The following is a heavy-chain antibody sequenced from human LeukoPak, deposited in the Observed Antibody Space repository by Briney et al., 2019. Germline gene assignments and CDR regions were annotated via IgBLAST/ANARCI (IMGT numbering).Heavy chain of an antibody. CDR2: ISSSGGNT. D-gene: IGHD2-2*01. CDR3: AKGEVVPAAKPVFRPLDY. CDR1: GFTFSNYA. J-gene: IGHJ4*02. Sequence: PGGSLRLSCAASGFTFSNYAMSWVRQAPGKGLEWVSAISSSGGNTYYADSVKGRLTISRDNSNNTLYLQMSSLRADDTAVYYCAKGEVVPAAKPVFRPLDYWGQGTLVTVSS. V-gene: IGHV3-23*01.